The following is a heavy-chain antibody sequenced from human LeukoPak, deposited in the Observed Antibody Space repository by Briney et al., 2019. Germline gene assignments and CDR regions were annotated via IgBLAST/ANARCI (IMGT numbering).Heavy chain of an antibody. Sequence: SETLSLTCTVSGGSISSYYWSWIRQPPGKGLEWIGYIYYSGSTNYNPSLKSRVTISVDTSKNQFSLKLSSVTAADTAAYYCARVGADAFDIWGQGTMVTVSS. D-gene: IGHD3-10*01. CDR2: IYYSGST. CDR3: ARVGADAFDI. V-gene: IGHV4-59*01. CDR1: GGSISSYY. J-gene: IGHJ3*02.